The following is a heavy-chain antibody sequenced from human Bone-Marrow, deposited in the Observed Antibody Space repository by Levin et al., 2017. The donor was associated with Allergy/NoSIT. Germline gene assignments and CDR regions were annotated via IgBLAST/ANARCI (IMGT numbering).Heavy chain of an antibody. CDR1: GFTLSIHG. CDR3: ARDGYDSSGYFYGMDV. CDR2: ISIRGDFI. J-gene: IGHJ6*02. D-gene: IGHD3-22*01. Sequence: KSGGSLRLSCAASGFTLSIHGMNWVRQAPGKGLEWLSSISIRGDFIFYADSVKGRFTISRDNAKNSLYLQINSLRAEDSAVYYCARDGYDSSGYFYGMDVWGQGTTVTVSS. V-gene: IGHV3-21*01.